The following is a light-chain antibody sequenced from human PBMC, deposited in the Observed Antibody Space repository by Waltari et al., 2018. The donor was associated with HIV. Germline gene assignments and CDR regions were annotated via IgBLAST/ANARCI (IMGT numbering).Light chain of an antibody. CDR3: QQSYNSPLT. CDR1: QSVDTF. CDR2: GAS. J-gene: IGKJ4*01. Sequence: DIQMTQSPSSLSASVGDRVTITCRASQSVDTFLTWYQQKPGKAPKLLIYGASTLQSGVPSRFSGSGSRTDFTLTISSLQPEDFATYYCQQSYNSPLTFGGGTKVEIK. V-gene: IGKV1-39*01.